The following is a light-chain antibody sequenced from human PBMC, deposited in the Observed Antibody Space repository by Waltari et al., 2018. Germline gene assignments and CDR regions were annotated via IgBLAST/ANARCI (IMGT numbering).Light chain of an antibody. Sequence: QSALTQPASVSGSPGQAITISCTGTSTNVGGYNLVSWYRQYPGKAPELMTFGVSERPAGSSNRLSGSKSGNTATLTISGLQAEDEADYYCLSYSGRSDYVFGTGTRV. CDR3: LSYSGRSDYV. J-gene: IGLJ1*01. V-gene: IGLV2-23*02. CDR2: GVS. CDR1: STNVGGYNL.